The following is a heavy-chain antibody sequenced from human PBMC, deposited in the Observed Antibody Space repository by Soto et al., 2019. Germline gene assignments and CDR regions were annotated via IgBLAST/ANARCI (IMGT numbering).Heavy chain of an antibody. J-gene: IGHJ6*03. Sequence: QVQLQESGPGLVKPSQTLSLTCTVSGGSISSGGYYWSWIRQHPGKGLAWIGYIYYSGSTYYNPSLKSRVTISVDTSKNQFSLKLSSVTAADTAVYYCARGLAAAGGSYYYYMDVWGKGTTVTVSS. CDR1: GGSISSGGYY. D-gene: IGHD6-13*01. CDR3: ARGLAAAGGSYYYYMDV. V-gene: IGHV4-31*03. CDR2: IYYSGST.